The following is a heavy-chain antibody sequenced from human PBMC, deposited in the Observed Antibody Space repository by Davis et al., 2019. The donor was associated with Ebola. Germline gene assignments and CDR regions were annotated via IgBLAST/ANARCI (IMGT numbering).Heavy chain of an antibody. J-gene: IGHJ4*02. CDR3: ARDLGRRYSSSSPDNY. CDR1: GGSFSGYY. Sequence: SETLSLTCAVYGGSFSGYYWSWIRQPPGKGLEWIGEINHSGSTNYNPSLKSRVTISVDTSKNQFSLKLSSVTAADTAVYYCARDLGRRYSSSSPDNYWGQGTLVTVSS. D-gene: IGHD6-6*01. V-gene: IGHV4-34*01. CDR2: INHSGST.